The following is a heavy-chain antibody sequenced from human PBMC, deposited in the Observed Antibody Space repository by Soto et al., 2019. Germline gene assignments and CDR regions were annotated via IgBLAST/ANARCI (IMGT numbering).Heavy chain of an antibody. CDR2: IIPIFGTA. CDR3: ARAQEIVAAAGFNWFDP. V-gene: IGHV1-69*13. Sequence: SVKVSCKASGGTFSSYAISWVRQAPGQGLEWMGGIIPIFGTANYAQKFQGRVTITADESTSTAYMELSSLRSEDTAVYYCARAQEIVAAAGFNWFDPWGQGTLVTVSS. J-gene: IGHJ5*02. CDR1: GGTFSSYA. D-gene: IGHD6-13*01.